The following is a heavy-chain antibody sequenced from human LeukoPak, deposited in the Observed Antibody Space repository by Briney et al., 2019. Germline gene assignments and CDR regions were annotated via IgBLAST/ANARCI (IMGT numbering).Heavy chain of an antibody. Sequence: SETLSVTCTVSGGSISSYYWSWIRQPPGKGLEWIGYIYYSGSTNYNPSLKSRVTISVDTSKNQFSLKLSSVTAADTAVYYCARGAVERYFDWTQHAFDIWGQGTMVTVSS. V-gene: IGHV4-59*01. CDR1: GGSISSYY. CDR3: ARGAVERYFDWTQHAFDI. J-gene: IGHJ3*02. CDR2: IYYSGST. D-gene: IGHD3-9*01.